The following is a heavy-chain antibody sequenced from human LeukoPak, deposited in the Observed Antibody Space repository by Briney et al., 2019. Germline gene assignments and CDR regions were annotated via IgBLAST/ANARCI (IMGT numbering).Heavy chain of an antibody. V-gene: IGHV3-30*02. J-gene: IGHJ6*02. CDR3: ARSAPYSYYGMDV. CDR2: IRYDGSNK. Sequence: GGSLRLSCAASGFTFSSYGMHWVRQAPGKGLEWVAFIRYDGSNKYYADSVKGRFTISRDNAKNTLYLQMNSLRAEDTAVYYCARSAPYSYYGMDVWGQGTTVTVSS. CDR1: GFTFSSYG.